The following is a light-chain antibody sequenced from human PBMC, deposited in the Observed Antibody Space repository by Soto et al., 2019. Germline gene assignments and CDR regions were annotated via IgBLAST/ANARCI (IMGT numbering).Light chain of an antibody. Sequence: QSALTQPASVSGSPGQSITISCTGTSSDVGGYNFVSWYQQHPGKAPRLMIFEVNNRPSGVSDRFSGSKSGNTASLTISGLQAVDEADYYCSSYTFSSTLVVFGGGTKLTVL. V-gene: IGLV2-14*01. J-gene: IGLJ3*02. CDR1: SSDVGGYNF. CDR2: EVN. CDR3: SSYTFSSTLVV.